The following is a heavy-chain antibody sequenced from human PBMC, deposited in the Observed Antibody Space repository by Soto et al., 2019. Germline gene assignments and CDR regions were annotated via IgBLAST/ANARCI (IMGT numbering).Heavy chain of an antibody. CDR3: AREDDGGDSLAV. V-gene: IGHV4-59*12. J-gene: IGHJ6*02. Sequence: SETLSLTCTVSGGSISSYYWSWIRQPPGKGLEWIGYIHHSGSILYNPSLKSRVTISVDTSKNQFSLHLSSVTAADTAVYFCAREDDGGDSLAVWGQGTTVTVSS. CDR2: IHHSGSI. D-gene: IGHD2-21*02. CDR1: GGSISSYY.